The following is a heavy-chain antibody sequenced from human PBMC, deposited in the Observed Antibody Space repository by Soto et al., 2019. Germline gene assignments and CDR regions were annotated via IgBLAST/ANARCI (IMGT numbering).Heavy chain of an antibody. Sequence: QVHLVQSGAEVRRPGSSVKLSCKASGGTVSVDSITWLRQAPGHTLEWIGGIIPLFGAGNVADRVKARVTLSADASTSTAYMELRSLRSEDTAKYYCARTIRGEAADIPRPFDVWGQGTMVIVSP. CDR3: ARTIRGEAADIPRPFDV. CDR1: GGTVSVDS. CDR2: IIPLFGAG. D-gene: IGHD6-13*01. V-gene: IGHV1-69*01. J-gene: IGHJ3*01.